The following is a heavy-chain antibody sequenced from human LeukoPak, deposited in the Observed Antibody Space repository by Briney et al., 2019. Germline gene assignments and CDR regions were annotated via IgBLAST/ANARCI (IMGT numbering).Heavy chain of an antibody. V-gene: IGHV4-59*08. CDR3: ARLLRRGARKGDAFDI. D-gene: IGHD3-10*01. J-gene: IGHJ3*02. Sequence: SQTLSLTCTVSGFSISGHHLTWIRQPPGTGLEWVGYFYDSGDFNYNASLTSRVTIWMAMSKNQSSMTMCFVTAADTAMYYCARLLRRGARKGDAFDIWGQGTLVTVSS. CDR1: GFSISGHH. CDR2: FYDSGDF.